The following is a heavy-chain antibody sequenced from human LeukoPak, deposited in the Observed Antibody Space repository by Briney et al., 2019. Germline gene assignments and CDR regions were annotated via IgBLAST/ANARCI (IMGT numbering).Heavy chain of an antibody. V-gene: IGHV3-9*01. D-gene: IGHD6-13*01. J-gene: IGHJ3*02. Sequence: GRPLRLSCAASGFTFDDYAMHWVRQAPGKGLEWVSGISWNSGSIGYVDSVKGRFTISRDNAKNSLYLQMNSLRAEDTALYYCAKAPGSSSRDAFDIWGQGTMVTVSS. CDR3: AKAPGSSSRDAFDI. CDR1: GFTFDDYA. CDR2: ISWNSGSI.